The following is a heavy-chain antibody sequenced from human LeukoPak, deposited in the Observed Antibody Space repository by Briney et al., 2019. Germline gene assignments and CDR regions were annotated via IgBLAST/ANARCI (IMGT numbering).Heavy chain of an antibody. Sequence: SETLSLTCTVSGGSFSSWYWSWVRQPAGKGLEGIGRIYPSGSTNYNPSLTGRVTISVDTSKHHFSLKLSSVTAADTAVYYCARERKMATHWGGYFHYRGQGTLGTVS. J-gene: IGHJ4*02. V-gene: IGHV4-4*07. CDR2: IYPSGST. D-gene: IGHD5-24*01. CDR3: ARERKMATHWGGYFHY. CDR1: GGSFSSWY.